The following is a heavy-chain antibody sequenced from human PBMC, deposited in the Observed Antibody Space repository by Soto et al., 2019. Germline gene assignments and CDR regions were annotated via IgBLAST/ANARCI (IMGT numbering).Heavy chain of an antibody. V-gene: IGHV3-9*01. Sequence: SLRLSFVASGFPVDDYCKHWVRQPPGRCLEWVSGITRNGGTIRYVDSVKGRFTISRDNAENSLYLQMNSLRPEDTAVYYCAKGGSAAPIAPSGRDNWFDPCGQRTQVTVPS. CDR1: GFPVDDYC. J-gene: IGHJ5*02. CDR3: AKGGSAAPIAPSGRDNWFDP. CDR2: ITRNGGTI. D-gene: IGHD6-13*01.